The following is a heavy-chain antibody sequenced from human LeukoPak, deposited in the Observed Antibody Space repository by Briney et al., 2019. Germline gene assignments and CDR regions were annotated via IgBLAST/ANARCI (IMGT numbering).Heavy chain of an antibody. CDR2: IKQDGSEK. Sequence: PGGSLRLSCAASGFTFSSYSMNWVRQAPGKGLEWVANIKQDGSEKYYVDSVKGRFTISRDNAKNSLYLQMNSLRAEDTAVYYCARWTYYDILTGYFAFFDYWGQGTLVTVSS. J-gene: IGHJ4*02. D-gene: IGHD3-9*01. CDR1: GFTFSSYS. V-gene: IGHV3-7*01. CDR3: ARWTYYDILTGYFAFFDY.